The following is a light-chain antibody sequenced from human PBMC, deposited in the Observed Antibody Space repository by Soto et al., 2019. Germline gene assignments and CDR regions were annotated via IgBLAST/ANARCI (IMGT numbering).Light chain of an antibody. V-gene: IGKV3-20*01. J-gene: IGKJ1*01. Sequence: EVVLTQFPVTLSLSPGEKATLSCRASQSVSGNYLAWYQHQPGRPPRMLINAGSARVPGIPDRFVGSGSGTDFTLNITRLEPEDFAVYYCQQYSRLPYAFGPGTKLEVK. CDR1: QSVSGNY. CDR2: AGS. CDR3: QQYSRLPYA.